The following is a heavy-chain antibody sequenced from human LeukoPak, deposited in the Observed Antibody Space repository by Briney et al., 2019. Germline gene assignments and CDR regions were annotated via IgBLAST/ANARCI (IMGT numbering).Heavy chain of an antibody. V-gene: IGHV1-2*04. Sequence: EASVKVSCKASGYTFTGYYMHWVRQAPGQGLEWMGWINPNSGGTNYAQKFQGWVTMTRDTSISTAYMELSRLRSDDTAVYYCARAPPSSGWYARQVYFNYWGQGTLVTVSS. CDR1: GYTFTGYY. J-gene: IGHJ4*02. D-gene: IGHD6-19*01. CDR3: ARAPPSSGWYARQVYFNY. CDR2: INPNSGGT.